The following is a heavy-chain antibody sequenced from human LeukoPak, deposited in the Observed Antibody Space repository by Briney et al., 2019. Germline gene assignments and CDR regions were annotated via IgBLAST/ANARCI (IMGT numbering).Heavy chain of an antibody. CDR2: INPNSGGT. CDR3: AREILASYSGSYPPGY. D-gene: IGHD1-26*01. Sequence: ASVKVSCKASGYTFTGYYMHWVRQAPGQGLEWMGWINPNSGGTNYAQKFQGRVTMTRDTSISTAYMELSRLRSDDTAVYYCAREILASYSGSYPPGYWGQGTLVTVSS. V-gene: IGHV1-2*02. CDR1: GYTFTGYY. J-gene: IGHJ4*02.